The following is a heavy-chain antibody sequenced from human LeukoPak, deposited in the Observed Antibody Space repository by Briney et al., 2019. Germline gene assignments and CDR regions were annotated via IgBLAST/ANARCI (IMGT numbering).Heavy chain of an antibody. CDR3: AKDIEAGTAGFSFDY. Sequence: GGSLRLSCAASGFTFSSSWMHWVRQPPGKGLEWVSLISGNGDSTYYGDSVKGRFSISRDNIKNSLYLQMNSLRTEDTALYYCAKDIEAGTAGFSFDYWGQGTLVTVSS. D-gene: IGHD2-21*02. V-gene: IGHV3-43*02. J-gene: IGHJ4*02. CDR1: GFTFSSSW. CDR2: ISGNGDST.